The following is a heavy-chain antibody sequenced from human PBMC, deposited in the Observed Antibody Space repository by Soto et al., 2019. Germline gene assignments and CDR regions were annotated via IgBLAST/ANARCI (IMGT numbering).Heavy chain of an antibody. J-gene: IGHJ4*02. Sequence: PGGSLRLSCAASGFTFSNAWMSWVRQAPGKGLEWVGRIKSKTDGGTTDYAAPVKGRFTISRDDSKNTLYLQMNSLKTEDTAVYYCAGISHYYGSGSYQLLIDYWGQGTLVTVSS. CDR1: GFTFSNAW. D-gene: IGHD3-10*01. V-gene: IGHV3-15*01. CDR3: AGISHYYGSGSYQLLIDY. CDR2: IKSKTDGGTT.